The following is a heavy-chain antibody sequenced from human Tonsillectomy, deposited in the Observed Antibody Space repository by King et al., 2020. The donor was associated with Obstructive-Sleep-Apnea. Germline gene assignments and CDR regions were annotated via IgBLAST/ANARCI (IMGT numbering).Heavy chain of an antibody. J-gene: IGHJ4*02. V-gene: IGHV4-34*01. CDR2: INHSGST. CDR3: AILRSLDY. D-gene: IGHD4-17*01. Sequence: VQLQQWGAGLLKPSETLSLTCAVYGGSFSGYYWSWIRQPPGKGLEWIGEINHSGSTNYNPSLKSRVTISVDTSKNQFSLKLSSVTAADTAVYYCAILRSLDYWGQGTLVTVSS. CDR1: GGSFSGYY.